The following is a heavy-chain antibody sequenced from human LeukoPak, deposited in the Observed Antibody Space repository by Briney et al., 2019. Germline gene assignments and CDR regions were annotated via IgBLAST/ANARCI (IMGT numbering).Heavy chain of an antibody. D-gene: IGHD1-14*01. V-gene: IGHV4-4*07. Sequence: SETLSLTCTVSGGSISDFYRSWIRQSAGGGPEGIGRIFTTGTTDYNPSLKSRVTMTWDASKNLLPLSLMSVTAADTAVYYGTSSSFCSDNFCHNLAWFGTWGQGTPVIVSS. J-gene: IGHJ5*02. CDR2: IFTTGTT. CDR1: GGSISDFY. CDR3: TSSSFCSDNFCHNLAWFGT.